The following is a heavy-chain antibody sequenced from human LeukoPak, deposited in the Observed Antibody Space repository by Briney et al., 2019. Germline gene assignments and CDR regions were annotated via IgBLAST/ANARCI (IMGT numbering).Heavy chain of an antibody. CDR3: AKYGDTRIITGAGHFDF. CDR1: GFTFSSYA. D-gene: IGHD4-17*01. CDR2: ICAGGGST. Sequence: GGSLRLSCAASGFTFSSYAMSWVRQAPGKGLEWVSGICAGGGSTYYADSVKGRFTISRDNSKNTLYLQLNSLTAEDTAVYYCAKYGDTRIITGAGHFDFWGQGTLVTVSS. V-gene: IGHV3-23*01. J-gene: IGHJ4*02.